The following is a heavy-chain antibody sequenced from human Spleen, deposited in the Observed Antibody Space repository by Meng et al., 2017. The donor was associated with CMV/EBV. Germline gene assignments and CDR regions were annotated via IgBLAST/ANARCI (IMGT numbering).Heavy chain of an antibody. Sequence: SVKVSCKASGGTFSSYAISWVRQAPGQGLEWMGGIIPIFGTANYAQKFQGRVTITTDESTSTAYMELSSLRSEDTAVYYCARDQGDVDTAMVITYYGMDVWGQGTTVTVSS. CDR3: ARDQGDVDTAMVITYYGMDV. CDR2: IIPIFGTA. D-gene: IGHD5-18*01. V-gene: IGHV1-69*05. J-gene: IGHJ6*02. CDR1: GGTFSSYA.